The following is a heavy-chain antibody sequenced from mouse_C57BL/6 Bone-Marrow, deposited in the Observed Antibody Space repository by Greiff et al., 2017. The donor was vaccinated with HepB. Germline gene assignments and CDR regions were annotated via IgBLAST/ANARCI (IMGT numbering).Heavy chain of an antibody. V-gene: IGHV5-4*01. CDR2: ISDGGSYT. J-gene: IGHJ3*01. CDR3: ARVNGYDGGAWFAY. D-gene: IGHD2-2*01. CDR1: GFTFSSYA. Sequence: EVQLVESGGGLVKPGGSLKLSCAASGFTFSSYAMSWVRQTPEKRLEWVATISDGGSYTYYPDNVKGRFTISRDNAKNNLYLQMSHLKSEDTAMYYCARVNGYDGGAWFAYWGQGTLVTVSA.